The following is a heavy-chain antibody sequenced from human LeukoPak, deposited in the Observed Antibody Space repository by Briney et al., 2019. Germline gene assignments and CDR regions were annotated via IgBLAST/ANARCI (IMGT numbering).Heavy chain of an antibody. CDR3: ARGYNWNYFDY. D-gene: IGHD1-20*01. J-gene: IGHJ4*02. CDR2: IIPMYGTT. CDR1: GYTFTSYD. V-gene: IGHV1-8*01. Sequence: ASVKVSCKASGYTFTSYDINWVRQATGQGLEWMGRIIPMYGTTSYAQRFQGRVTMTRDTSISTAYMELSSLRSDDTAVYYCARGYNWNYFDYWGQGTLVTVSS.